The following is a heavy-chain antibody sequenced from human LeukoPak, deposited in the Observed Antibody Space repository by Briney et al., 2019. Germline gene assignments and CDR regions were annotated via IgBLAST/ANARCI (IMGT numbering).Heavy chain of an antibody. Sequence: GGSLRLSCAASGFTFSTYWMYWVRQAPGKGLEWVAKIKQDGSHKYYVDSVKGRFTISRDNAKNSLYLQMNSLRVEDTAVYYCVREEGYWGQGTLVTVSS. V-gene: IGHV3-7*01. CDR3: VREEGY. CDR1: GFTFSTYW. CDR2: IKQDGSHK. J-gene: IGHJ4*02.